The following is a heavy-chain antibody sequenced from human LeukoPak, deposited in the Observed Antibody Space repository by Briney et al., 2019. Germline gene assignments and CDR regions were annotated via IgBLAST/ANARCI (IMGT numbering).Heavy chain of an antibody. D-gene: IGHD6-13*01. CDR1: GYTFTGYY. J-gene: IGHJ4*02. CDR2: TNPNSGGT. CDR3: ATDLTPIAAAGTNYFDY. Sequence: ASVKVSCKASGYTFTGYYMHWVRQAPGQGLEWMGWTNPNSGGTNYAQKFQGRVTMTRDTSISTAYMELSRLRSDDTAVYYCATDLTPIAAAGTNYFDYWGQGTLVTVSS. V-gene: IGHV1-2*02.